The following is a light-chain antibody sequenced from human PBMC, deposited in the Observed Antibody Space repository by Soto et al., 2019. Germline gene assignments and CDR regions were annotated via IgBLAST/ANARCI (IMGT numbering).Light chain of an antibody. CDR2: GAS. J-gene: IGKJ5*01. Sequence: DIVLTPSPGTLSLSPGDRAALSGGASQSLSNNFLAWYQQKPGQAPRLLISGASSRATGIPDRFSGSGSGTDFTLTITRLEPEDFAMYYCQQYEISPPITFGQGTRLEIK. CDR1: QSLSNNF. CDR3: QQYEISPPIT. V-gene: IGKV3-20*01.